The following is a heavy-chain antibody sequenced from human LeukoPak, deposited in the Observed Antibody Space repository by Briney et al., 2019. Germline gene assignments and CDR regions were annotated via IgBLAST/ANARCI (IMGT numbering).Heavy chain of an antibody. Sequence: PGGSLRLSCAASGFSVGTKYMNWVRQAPGKGLEWVSILYSGEDTYYADSVKGRSIVSRDSSKNTLYLQMNALRAEDTAVYYCARVGDHYHWYLDLWGRGTLVTVSS. CDR1: GFSVGTKY. CDR3: ARVGDHYHWYLDL. V-gene: IGHV3-53*01. CDR2: LYSGEDT. J-gene: IGHJ2*01. D-gene: IGHD3-10*01.